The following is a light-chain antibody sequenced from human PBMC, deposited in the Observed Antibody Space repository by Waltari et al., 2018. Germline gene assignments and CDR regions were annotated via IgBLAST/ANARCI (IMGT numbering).Light chain of an antibody. CDR3: NQYQTWPLT. CDR1: ESVSSS. J-gene: IGKJ4*01. CDR2: GVS. V-gene: IGKV3D-15*01. Sequence: EIVMTQSPATLSVSPGERATLSCRASESVSSSFAWYQQKPGQAPRLLIYGVSTRATDIPARFAGSGSGTEFTLTISSLQSEDFAVYYCNQYQTWPLTFSGGTKVEIK.